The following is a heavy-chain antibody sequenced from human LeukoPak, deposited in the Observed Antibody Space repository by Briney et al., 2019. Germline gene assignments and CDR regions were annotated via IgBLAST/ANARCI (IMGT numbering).Heavy chain of an antibody. V-gene: IGHV4-59*01. CDR2: FHNSGTS. CDR1: DDSISDYY. Sequence: SETLSLTCTVSDDSISDYYRGWIRQPPGKGLEWIGYFHNSGTSTYNPSLKSRVTISADTSKNQFSLKLNSLITADTAVYYCTRGAGWLIDYWGQGILVTVSS. D-gene: IGHD3-16*01. CDR3: TRGAGWLIDY. J-gene: IGHJ4*02.